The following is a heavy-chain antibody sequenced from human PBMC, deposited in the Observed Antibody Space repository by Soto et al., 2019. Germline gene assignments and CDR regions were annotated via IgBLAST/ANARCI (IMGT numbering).Heavy chain of an antibody. CDR1: GFTFSSYA. CDR3: ARSLPKRITIFGVVIISVGYFDY. Sequence: PGGPLRLSCAASGFTFSSYAMHWVRQAPGKGLEWVAVISYDGSNKYYADSVKGRFTISRDNSKNTLYLQMNSLRAEDTAVYYCARSLPKRITIFGVVIISVGYFDYWGQGTLVTVSS. V-gene: IGHV3-30-3*01. D-gene: IGHD3-3*01. CDR2: ISYDGSNK. J-gene: IGHJ4*02.